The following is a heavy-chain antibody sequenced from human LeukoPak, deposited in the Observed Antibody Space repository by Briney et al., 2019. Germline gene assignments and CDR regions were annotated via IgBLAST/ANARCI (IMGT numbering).Heavy chain of an antibody. CDR2: IYYSGST. J-gene: IGHJ2*01. CDR3: AGDKVNWYFDL. Sequence: KPSETLSLTCTVSGGSISSYYWSWIRQPPGKGLEWIGYIYYSGSTNYNPSLKSRVTISVDTSKNQFSLKLSSVTAADTAVYHCAGDKVNWYFDLWGRGTLVTVSS. V-gene: IGHV4-59*01. CDR1: GGSISSYY.